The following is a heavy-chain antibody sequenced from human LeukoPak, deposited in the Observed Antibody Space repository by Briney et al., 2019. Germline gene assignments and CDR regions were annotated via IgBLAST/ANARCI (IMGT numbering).Heavy chain of an antibody. J-gene: IGHJ4*02. CDR2: ISYDGIHK. Sequence: GGSLRLSSAASGFTFSNYGIHWVRQAPGKGLEWVAVISYDGIHKFYTESVKGRFTISRDNSKNTLYLQMNSLRAEDAAVYYCAKDEQLWNYFDYWGQGTLVTVSS. D-gene: IGHD5-18*01. V-gene: IGHV3-30*18. CDR1: GFTFSNYG. CDR3: AKDEQLWNYFDY.